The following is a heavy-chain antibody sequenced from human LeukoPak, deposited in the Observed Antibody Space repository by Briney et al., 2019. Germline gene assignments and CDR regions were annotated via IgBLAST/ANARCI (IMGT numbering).Heavy chain of an antibody. CDR2: IYYSGST. CDR1: GGSISSGDYY. V-gene: IGHV4-30-4*02. J-gene: IGHJ5*02. CDR3: ARANEADWFDP. D-gene: IGHD1-1*01. Sequence: PSETLSLTCTVSGGSISSGDYYWSWIRQPPGKGLEWIGYIYYSGSTYYNPSLKSRVTISVDTSKNQFSLKLSSVTAADTAVYYCARANEADWFDPWGQGTLVTVSS.